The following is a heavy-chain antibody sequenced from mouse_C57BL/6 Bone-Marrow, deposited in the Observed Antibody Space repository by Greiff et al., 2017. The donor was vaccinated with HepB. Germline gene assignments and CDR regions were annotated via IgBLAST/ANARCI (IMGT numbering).Heavy chain of an antibody. Sequence: EVQLQQSGPELVKPGASVKISCKASGYTFTDYYMNWVKQSHGKSLEWIGDINPNNGGTSYNQKFKGKATLTVDKSSSTAYMELRSLTSEDSAVYYCAPSGGNYNYAMDYWGQGTSVTVSS. CDR3: APSGGNYNYAMDY. CDR2: INPNNGGT. J-gene: IGHJ4*01. V-gene: IGHV1-26*01. D-gene: IGHD2-1*01. CDR1: GYTFTDYY.